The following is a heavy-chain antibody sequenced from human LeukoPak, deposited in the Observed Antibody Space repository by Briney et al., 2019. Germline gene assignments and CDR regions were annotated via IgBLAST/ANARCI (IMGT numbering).Heavy chain of an antibody. V-gene: IGHV4-59*12. J-gene: IGHJ4*02. CDR3: ARNPQDCSSTSCYFDY. D-gene: IGHD2-2*01. Sequence: SETLSLTSTVSGGSISSYYWSWIRQPPGKGLEWIGYIYYSGSTNYNPSLKSRVTISVDTSKNQFSLKLSSVTAAGTAVYYCARNPQDCSSTSCYFDYWGQGTLVTVSS. CDR2: IYYSGST. CDR1: GGSISSYY.